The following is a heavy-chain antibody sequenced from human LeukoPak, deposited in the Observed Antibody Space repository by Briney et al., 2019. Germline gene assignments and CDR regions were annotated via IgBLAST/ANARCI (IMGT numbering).Heavy chain of an antibody. V-gene: IGHV1-2*02. J-gene: IGHJ5*02. CDR1: GYTFTGYY. D-gene: IGHD6-13*01. CDR2: INPNSGGT. CDR3: NWFGP. Sequence: ASVKVSCKASGYTFTGYYMHWVRQAPGQGLEWMGWINPNSGGTNYAQKFQGRVTMTRDTSISTAYMELSSLRSDDTAVAAANWFGPWGQGTLVTVSS.